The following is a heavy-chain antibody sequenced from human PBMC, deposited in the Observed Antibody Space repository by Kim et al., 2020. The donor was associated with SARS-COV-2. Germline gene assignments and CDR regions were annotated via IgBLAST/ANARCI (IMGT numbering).Heavy chain of an antibody. CDR3: ARDLRASDYYDSSGYQKTAPFGY. CDR2: ISYDGSNK. J-gene: IGHJ4*02. D-gene: IGHD3-22*01. Sequence: GGSLRLSCAASGFTFSSYAMHWVRQAPGKGLEWVAVISYDGSNKYYADSVKGRFTISRDNSKNTLYLQMNSLRAEDTAVYYCARDLRASDYYDSSGYQKTAPFGYWGQGTLVTVSS. V-gene: IGHV3-30-3*01. CDR1: GFTFSSYA.